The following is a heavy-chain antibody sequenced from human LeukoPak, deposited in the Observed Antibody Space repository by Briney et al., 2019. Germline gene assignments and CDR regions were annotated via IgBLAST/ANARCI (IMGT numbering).Heavy chain of an antibody. CDR1: GFTFSRYW. CDR2: INPDGSST. Sequence: PGGSLRLSCAASGFTFSRYWMHWVRQPPGKGLVWVSRINPDGSSTNYADSVKGRFTISRDNAKNTLYLQMNSLRAEDTAVYYCAREWGIVVVPASTDVWGKGTTVTVSS. CDR3: AREWGIVVVPASTDV. V-gene: IGHV3-74*01. J-gene: IGHJ6*04. D-gene: IGHD2-2*01.